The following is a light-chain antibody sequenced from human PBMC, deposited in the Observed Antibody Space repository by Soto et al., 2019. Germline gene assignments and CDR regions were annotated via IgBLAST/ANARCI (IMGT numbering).Light chain of an antibody. CDR2: EVS. CDR1: SSDVGDYTY. J-gene: IGLJ2*01. Sequence: QSVLTQPPSTSGSPGQSVTISCTGTSSDVGDYTYVSWYQQHPGKAPKLMIYEVSQRPSGVPDRFSGSKSGNTASLTVSGLQAEDEADYYCSSYAGSKGVVFGGGTQLTVL. CDR3: SSYAGSKGVV. V-gene: IGLV2-8*01.